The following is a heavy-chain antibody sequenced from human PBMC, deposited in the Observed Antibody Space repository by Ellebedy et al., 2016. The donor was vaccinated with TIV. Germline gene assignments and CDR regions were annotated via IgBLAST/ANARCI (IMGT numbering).Heavy chain of an antibody. CDR2: INSDGSRT. V-gene: IGHV3-74*01. Sequence: GESLKISCAASGFTFSSYWMHWVRQAPGKGLVWVSLINSDGSRTNYVDSVKGRFTISRDNAKNTLYLQMNSLRAEDTAVYYWASRGVAVQGADYWGQGTLVTVSS. CDR1: GFTFSSYW. CDR3: ASRGVAVQGADY. J-gene: IGHJ4*02. D-gene: IGHD3-10*01.